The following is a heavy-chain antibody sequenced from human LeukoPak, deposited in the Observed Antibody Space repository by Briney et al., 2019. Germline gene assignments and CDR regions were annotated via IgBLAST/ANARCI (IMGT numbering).Heavy chain of an antibody. CDR2: ISYDGSNK. CDR3: AREMWDFWSGVRPYFDY. Sequence: QPGGALRLSCAASGFTFSSYAMPWVRQAPGKGLEWVAVISYDGSNKYYADSVTGRFTISRDNSKNTLYLQMNSLRAEDTAVYSCAREMWDFWSGVRPYFDYWGQGTLVTVSS. J-gene: IGHJ4*02. V-gene: IGHV3-30*04. CDR1: GFTFSSYA. D-gene: IGHD3-3*01.